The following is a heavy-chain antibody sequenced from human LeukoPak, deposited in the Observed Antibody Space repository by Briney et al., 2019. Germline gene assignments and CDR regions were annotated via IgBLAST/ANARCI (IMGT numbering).Heavy chain of an antibody. V-gene: IGHV4-30-4*01. CDR2: IYYSGST. CDR3: ARARDYYDSSGYYSD. D-gene: IGHD3-22*01. J-gene: IGHJ4*02. Sequence: PSQTLSLTCTVSGGSISSGDYYWSWIRQPPGKGLEWIGYIYYSGSTYYNPSLKSRVTISVDTSKNQFSLKLSSVTAADTAVYYCARARDYYDSSGYYSDWGQGTLVTVSS. CDR1: GGSISSGDYY.